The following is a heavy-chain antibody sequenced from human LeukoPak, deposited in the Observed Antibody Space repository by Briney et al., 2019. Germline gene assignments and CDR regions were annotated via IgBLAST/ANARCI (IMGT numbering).Heavy chain of an antibody. Sequence: GASVKVSCKASGYTFTGNYIHWVRQAPGQGLEWMGWINPNSGGTNYAQKFQGWVTMTRDTSISTAYMELSRLKSDDTAVYYCAREYGSSCFDFWGQGTLVTVSS. CDR1: GYTFTGNY. CDR2: INPNSGGT. D-gene: IGHD6-13*01. J-gene: IGHJ4*02. V-gene: IGHV1-2*04. CDR3: AREYGSSCFDF.